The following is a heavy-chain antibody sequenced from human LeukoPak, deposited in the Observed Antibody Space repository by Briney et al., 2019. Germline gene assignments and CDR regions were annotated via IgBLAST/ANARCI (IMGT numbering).Heavy chain of an antibody. CDR2: ISSSSTYI. Sequence: GGSLRLSCAASGFNFGGYSMNWVRQAPGKGLEWVSSISSSSTYIYYADSVKGRFTISRDNAKNSLYLQMNSLRAEDTAVYYCAIDTAYDYWGQGTLVTVSS. CDR1: GFNFGGYS. V-gene: IGHV3-21*01. D-gene: IGHD5-18*01. J-gene: IGHJ4*02. CDR3: AIDTAYDY.